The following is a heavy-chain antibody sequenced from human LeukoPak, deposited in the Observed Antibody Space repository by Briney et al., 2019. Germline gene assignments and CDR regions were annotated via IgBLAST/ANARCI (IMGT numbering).Heavy chain of an antibody. J-gene: IGHJ5*02. CDR1: GFTFSNYW. CDR2: INTDGSTT. Sequence: GGSLRLSCAASGFTFSNYWMHWVRHPPGKGLLWVSRINTDGSTTHYADSVKGRFTISRDNARDTLYLQMNSLRAEDTAVYYCAKFPFPVNFDLWGQGTLVTVSS. V-gene: IGHV3-74*01. D-gene: IGHD2-21*01. CDR3: AKFPFPVNFDL.